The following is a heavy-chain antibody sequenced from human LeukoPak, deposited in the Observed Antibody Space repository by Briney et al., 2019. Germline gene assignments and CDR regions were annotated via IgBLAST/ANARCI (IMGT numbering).Heavy chain of an antibody. J-gene: IGHJ5*02. Sequence: SETLSLTCTVSGGSISSSSYYWGWVRPPPGKGLEWIGSLYYSGSTYYNPSLKSRVTISVDTSKNQFSLKLSSVTAADTAVYYCARSGDWFDPWGQGTLVTVSS. CDR1: GGSISSSSYY. CDR2: LYYSGST. D-gene: IGHD3-10*01. CDR3: ARSGDWFDP. V-gene: IGHV4-39*01.